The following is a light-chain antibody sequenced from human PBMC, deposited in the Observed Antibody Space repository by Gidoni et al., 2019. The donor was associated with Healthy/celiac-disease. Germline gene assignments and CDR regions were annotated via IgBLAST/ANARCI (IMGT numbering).Light chain of an antibody. Sequence: DIQMTQSPSTLSASVGDRVTITCRASQSISSWLAWYQQKPGKAPKLLIYDASSLESGVPSRFSGSGSGTEFTLTISSLQPDDFATYYCQQYNSYSFTFXPXTKVXIK. CDR1: QSISSW. V-gene: IGKV1-5*01. CDR3: QQYNSYSFT. J-gene: IGKJ3*01. CDR2: DAS.